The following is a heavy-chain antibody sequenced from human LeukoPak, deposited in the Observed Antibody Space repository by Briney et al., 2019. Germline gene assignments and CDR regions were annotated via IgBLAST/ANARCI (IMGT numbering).Heavy chain of an antibody. CDR3: AKEKQQVVLGNFDC. V-gene: IGHV3-23*01. J-gene: IGHJ4*02. CDR1: EFTFNTHA. CDR2: LTGSGITT. Sequence: GGSLRLSCAASEFTFNTHAMGWVRQAPGQGPEWVSALTGSGITTYYADSVEGRFTISRDNSKNTLYLEMNSLRAEDTAVYYCAKEKQQVVLGNFDCWGQGTLVTVSS. D-gene: IGHD6-13*01.